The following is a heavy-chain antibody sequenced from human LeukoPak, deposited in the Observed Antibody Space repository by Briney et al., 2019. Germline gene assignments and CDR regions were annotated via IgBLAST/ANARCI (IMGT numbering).Heavy chain of an antibody. J-gene: IGHJ4*02. Sequence: GGSLRLSRAASGFTFSSYSMNWVRQAPGKGLEWVSSISSSSSYIYYADSVKGRFTISRDNAKNSLYLQMNSLRAEDTAVYYCARTRAAIGGPFDYWGQGTLVTVSS. CDR3: ARTRAAIGGPFDY. V-gene: IGHV3-21*01. D-gene: IGHD3-16*01. CDR2: ISSSSSYI. CDR1: GFTFSSYS.